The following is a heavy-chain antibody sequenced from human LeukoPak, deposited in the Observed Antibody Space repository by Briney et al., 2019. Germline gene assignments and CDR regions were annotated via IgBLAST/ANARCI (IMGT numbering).Heavy chain of an antibody. V-gene: IGHV3-33*06. D-gene: IGHD6-6*01. CDR1: GFTFSSYG. Sequence: GGSLRLSCAASGFTFSSYGMHWVRQAPGKGLEWVAVIWYDGSNKYYADSVKGRFTICRDNCKNTMYLQMNSLRAEDTAVYYCAKDSYRSSNWFDPWGQGTLVTVSS. CDR2: IWYDGSNK. CDR3: AKDSYRSSNWFDP. J-gene: IGHJ5*02.